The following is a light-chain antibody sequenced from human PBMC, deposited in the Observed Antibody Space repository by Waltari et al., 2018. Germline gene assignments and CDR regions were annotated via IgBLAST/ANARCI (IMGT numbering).Light chain of an antibody. CDR2: GAS. CDR3: QQDYTLPYT. Sequence: EIVLTQSPATLSLSPGERATLSCRASQSVSSTYLSWYQQKPAQGPRLLIYGASTRSTDIPARFSGSGSRTDFTLTISSLQPEDFAVYYCQQDYTLPYTVGQGTRVEI. CDR1: QSVSSTY. J-gene: IGKJ2*01. V-gene: IGKV3D-7*01.